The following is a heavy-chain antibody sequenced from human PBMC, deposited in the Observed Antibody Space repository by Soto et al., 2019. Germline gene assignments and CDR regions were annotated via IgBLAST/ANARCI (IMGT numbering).Heavy chain of an antibody. J-gene: IGHJ4*02. CDR2: ISISGTTI. Sequence: QVQLVESGGGLVQPGGSLRLSCAASGFTLSDYYMTWIRQAPAKGLEWVSDISISGTTIHYADSVRGRFTISRDKAKNSLWLQMITLRAEDTAVYYCARFRGDGYYTFWGQGTLVTVSA. D-gene: IGHD3-3*01. V-gene: IGHV3-11*01. CDR1: GFTLSDYY. CDR3: ARFRGDGYYTF.